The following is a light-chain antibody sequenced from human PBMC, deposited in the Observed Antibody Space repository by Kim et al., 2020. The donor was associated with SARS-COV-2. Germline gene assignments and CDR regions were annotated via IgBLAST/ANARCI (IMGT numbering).Light chain of an antibody. CDR2: QDS. J-gene: IGLJ2*01. Sequence: QGQTASITCSGGKLGDKYACWYQQKPGQAPVLVIYQDSKRPSGIPERFSGSNSGNTATLTISGTQAMDEADYYCQAWDSSTADVVFGGGTQLTVL. CDR1: KLGDKY. CDR3: QAWDSSTADVV. V-gene: IGLV3-1*01.